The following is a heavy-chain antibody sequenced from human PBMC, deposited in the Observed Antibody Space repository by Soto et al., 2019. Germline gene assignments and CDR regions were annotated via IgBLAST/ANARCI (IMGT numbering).Heavy chain of an antibody. J-gene: IGHJ6*02. V-gene: IGHV1-18*01. Sequence: QVQLVQSGAEVKKPGASVKVSCKASGYTFTSYGISWVRQAPGQGLEWMGWISAYNGNTNYAQKLQGRVTMTTDTSPSTAYMALRGRRSDDTAVYYCARDNLCSGGSCYYYGMDVWGQGTTVTVSS. CDR3: ARDNLCSGGSCYYYGMDV. CDR1: GYTFTSYG. D-gene: IGHD2-15*01. CDR2: ISAYNGNT.